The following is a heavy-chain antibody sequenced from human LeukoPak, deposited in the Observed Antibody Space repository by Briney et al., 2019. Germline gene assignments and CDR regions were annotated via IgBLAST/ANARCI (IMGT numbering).Heavy chain of an antibody. V-gene: IGHV4-39*07. J-gene: IGHJ4*02. CDR1: GDSISSGDYY. CDR2: IYYSGST. CDR3: ASGGGVIPVTYFDY. D-gene: IGHD3-16*01. Sequence: PSETLSLTCTVSGDSISSGDYYWSWIRQPAGKGLEWIGSIYYSGSTYYNPSLKSRVTISVDTSKNQFSLKLSSVTAADTAVYYCASGGGVIPVTYFDYWGQGTLVTVSS.